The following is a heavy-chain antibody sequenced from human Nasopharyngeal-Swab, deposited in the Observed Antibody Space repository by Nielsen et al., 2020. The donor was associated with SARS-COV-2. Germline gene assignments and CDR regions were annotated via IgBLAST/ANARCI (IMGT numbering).Heavy chain of an antibody. J-gene: IGHJ4*02. CDR3: ARELVGPQIAVAGTIDY. Sequence: ASVKVSCKASGYTFTSYAMNWVRQAPGQGLEWMGWINTNTGNPTYAQGFTGRFVFSLDTSVSTAYLQISSLKAEDTAVYYCARELVGPQIAVAGTIDYGGQGTLVTVSS. D-gene: IGHD6-19*01. CDR1: GYTFTSYA. V-gene: IGHV7-4-1*02. CDR2: INTNTGNP.